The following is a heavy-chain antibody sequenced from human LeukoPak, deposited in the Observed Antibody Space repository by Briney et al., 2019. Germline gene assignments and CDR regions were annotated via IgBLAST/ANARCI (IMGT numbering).Heavy chain of an antibody. CDR1: GFTFSSYN. CDR2: ITSSSNTI. CDR3: ARRKDWCTSSSGHFDY. V-gene: IGHV3-48*01. Sequence: GGSLRLSCAASGFTFSSYNMNWVRQAPGKGLEWVSYITSSSNTIYYADSVKGRFTISRDNAKNSLYLQMNSLRAEDTAVYYCARRKDWCTSSSGHFDYWGEGTLVTVSS. D-gene: IGHD6-25*01. J-gene: IGHJ4*02.